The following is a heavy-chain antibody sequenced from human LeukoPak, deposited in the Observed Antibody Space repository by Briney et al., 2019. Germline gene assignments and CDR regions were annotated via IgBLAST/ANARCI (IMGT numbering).Heavy chain of an antibody. CDR2: INPNSGGT. V-gene: IGHV1-2*02. CDR3: ARERLNQLLWFGELYY. Sequence: GASVKVSCKASGYTFTGYHMHWVRQAPGQGLEWMGWINPNSGGTNYAQKFQGRVTMTRDTSISTGYMELSRLRSDDTAVYYCARERLNQLLWFGELYYWGQGTLVTVSS. CDR1: GYTFTGYH. D-gene: IGHD3-10*01. J-gene: IGHJ4*02.